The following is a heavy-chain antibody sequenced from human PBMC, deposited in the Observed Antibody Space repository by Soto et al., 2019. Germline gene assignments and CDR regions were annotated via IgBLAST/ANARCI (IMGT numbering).Heavy chain of an antibody. Sequence: EAQLVESGGGLVKPGGSLRLSCAGSGITFSSYYMNWIRQAPGKGLEWVSSISSSGDRVFYADSVKGRFTISRDNAESSLYLQMDSLRGEDTAVYYCAGTHYSLDYWGQGTLVTVSS. V-gene: IGHV3-21*01. J-gene: IGHJ4*02. CDR2: ISSSGDRV. CDR3: AGTHYSLDY. D-gene: IGHD4-4*01. CDR1: GITFSSYY.